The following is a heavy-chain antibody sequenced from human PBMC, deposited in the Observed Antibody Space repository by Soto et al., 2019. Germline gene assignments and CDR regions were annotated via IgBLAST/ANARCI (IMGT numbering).Heavy chain of an antibody. V-gene: IGHV4-34*01. CDR2: VNHSGST. Sequence: ETLSLTCAVYGGSFSGYYWSWIRQPPGKGLEWIGEVNHSGSTNYNPPLKSRVTISVDTSKNQFSLKLSSVTAADTAVYYCARGWSGLVIIRFDPWGQGTLVTVSS. J-gene: IGHJ5*02. CDR1: GGSFSGYY. D-gene: IGHD3-9*01. CDR3: ARGWSGLVIIRFDP.